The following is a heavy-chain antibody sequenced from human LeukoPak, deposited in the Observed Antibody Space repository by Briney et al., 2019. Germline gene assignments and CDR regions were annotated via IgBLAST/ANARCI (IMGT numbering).Heavy chain of an antibody. Sequence: PGGSLRLSCAASGFTLSSFSMHWVRQSPGRGLEYVSAINYKGGTTYYADSVKGRFTISRDNSKNTLYLQMASLRGDDMAVYYCARVGPETAFDYWGQGTLVTVSS. CDR2: INYKGGTT. V-gene: IGHV3-64*02. CDR3: ARVGPETAFDY. D-gene: IGHD1-14*01. CDR1: GFTLSSFS. J-gene: IGHJ4*02.